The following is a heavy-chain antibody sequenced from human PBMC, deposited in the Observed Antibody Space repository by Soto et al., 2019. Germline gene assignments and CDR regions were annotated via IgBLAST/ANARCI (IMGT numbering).Heavy chain of an antibody. V-gene: IGHV3-48*03. J-gene: IGHJ4*02. CDR3: ARAYYYGSGSYPYDY. Sequence: EVQLVESGGGLVQPGGSLRLSCAASGFTFSSYEMNWVRQAPVEGLEWVSFISSSGNTIYYADSVKGRFFISRDNAKNSLHLQMNSLRAEDTAVYYCARAYYYGSGSYPYDYWGQGALVTVSS. CDR2: ISSSGNTI. D-gene: IGHD3-10*01. CDR1: GFTFSSYE.